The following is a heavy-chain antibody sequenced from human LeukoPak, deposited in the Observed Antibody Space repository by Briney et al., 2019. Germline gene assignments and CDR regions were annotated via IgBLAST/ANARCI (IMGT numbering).Heavy chain of an antibody. CDR3: ARDGRGYSAWDDAFDI. CDR1: GFTFSSYA. CDR2: ISYDGRNK. J-gene: IGHJ3*02. V-gene: IGHV3-30*04. D-gene: IGHD5-18*01. Sequence: GRSLRLSCAASGFTFSSYAMHWVRQAPGKGLEWVAVISYDGRNKYYADSVKGRFTISRDNSKNTLYLQMNSLRAEDTAVYYCARDGRGYSAWDDAFDIWGQGTMVTVPS.